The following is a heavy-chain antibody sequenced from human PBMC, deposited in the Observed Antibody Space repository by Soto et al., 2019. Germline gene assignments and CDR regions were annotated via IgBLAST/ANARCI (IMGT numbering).Heavy chain of an antibody. CDR1: GFTFSSYA. CDR3: AKWHKYATYGFDI. CDR2: ISGSGGSK. V-gene: IGHV3-23*01. Sequence: PVGSLRLSCAASGFTFSSYAMSWVRQAPGKGLEWVSAISGSGGSKYCADSVKGRFTISRDNSKNTLYLQMNSLRAEDTAVYYCAKWHKYATYGFDIWGQGTMVTVSS. D-gene: IGHD2-8*01. J-gene: IGHJ3*02.